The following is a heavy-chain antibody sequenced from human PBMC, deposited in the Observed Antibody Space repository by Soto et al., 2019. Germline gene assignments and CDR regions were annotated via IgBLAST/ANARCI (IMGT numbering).Heavy chain of an antibody. Sequence: QVQLVQSGAEVKKPGSSVKVSCKASGGTFSSYAISWVRQAPGQGLEWMGGIIPIFGTANYAQKFQGRVTITADESTSTAYMELSSMRAEDTAVYYCASWLGYYSGSYFDLWGRGTLFTVSS. CDR2: IIPIFGTA. CDR1: GGTFSSYA. V-gene: IGHV1-69*12. D-gene: IGHD3-10*01. J-gene: IGHJ2*01. CDR3: ASWLGYYSGSYFDL.